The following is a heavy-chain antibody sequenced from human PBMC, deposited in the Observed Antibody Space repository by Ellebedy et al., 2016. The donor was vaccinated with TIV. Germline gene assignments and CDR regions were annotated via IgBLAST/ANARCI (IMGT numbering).Heavy chain of an antibody. CDR2: ISYDGSNK. J-gene: IGHJ6*02. V-gene: IGHV3-30*18. D-gene: IGHD5-18*01. CDR1: GFTFSSYG. Sequence: GGSLRLSXAASGFTFSSYGMHWVRQAPGKGLEWVAVISYDGSNKYYADSVKGRFTISRDNSKNTLYLQMNSLRAEDTAVYYCAKASTQLWLRSHYGMDVWGQGTTVTVSS. CDR3: AKASTQLWLRSHYGMDV.